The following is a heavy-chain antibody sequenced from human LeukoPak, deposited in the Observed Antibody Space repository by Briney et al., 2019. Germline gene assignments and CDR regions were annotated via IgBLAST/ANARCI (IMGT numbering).Heavy chain of an antibody. CDR3: ARADSYGSVFDY. V-gene: IGHV3-9*01. CDR2: ISWNSGSI. CDR1: GFTFDDYA. D-gene: IGHD5-18*01. Sequence: GGSLRLSCAASGFTFDDYAMHWVRQAPGKGLEWVSGISWNSGSIGYADSVKGRFTISRDNAKNSLYLQMNSLRAEDTALYYCARADSYGSVFDYWGQGTLVTVSS. J-gene: IGHJ4*02.